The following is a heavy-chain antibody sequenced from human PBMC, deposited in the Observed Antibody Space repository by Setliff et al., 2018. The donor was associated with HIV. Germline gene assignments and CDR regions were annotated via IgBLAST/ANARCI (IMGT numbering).Heavy chain of an antibody. V-gene: IGHV4-4*02. J-gene: IGHJ3*02. Sequence: SETLSLTCEVSGGSISSTKWWNWVRQPPGKGLEWIGEIYQSGTTNYNPSLKSRVTMSVDTSNNQFSLELSSVTAADTAVYYCARKSTFRYYYGSGSLDAFDIWGQGTKVTVSS. CDR2: IYQSGTT. D-gene: IGHD3-10*01. CDR3: ARKSTFRYYYGSGSLDAFDI. CDR1: GGSISSTKW.